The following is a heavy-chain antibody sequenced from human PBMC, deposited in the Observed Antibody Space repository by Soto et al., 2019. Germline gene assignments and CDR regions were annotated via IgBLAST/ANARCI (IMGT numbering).Heavy chain of an antibody. J-gene: IGHJ4*02. CDR3: ARELIYGSGSYY. Sequence: QVQLVQSGAEVKKPGASVKVSCKASGYTFTSYGISWVRQAPGQGLEWMGWISAYNGNTNYAQKLQGRVTMTTDTTTSNGHKDLRSLRSDDTAVYYCARELIYGSGSYYWGQGTLVTVSS. CDR2: ISAYNGNT. D-gene: IGHD3-10*01. CDR1: GYTFTSYG. V-gene: IGHV1-18*01.